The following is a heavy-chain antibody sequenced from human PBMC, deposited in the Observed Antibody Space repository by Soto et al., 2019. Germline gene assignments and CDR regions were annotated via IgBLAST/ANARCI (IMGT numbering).Heavy chain of an antibody. V-gene: IGHV1-2*02. CDR3: AREPATAKPEGVDF. CDR1: GYIFAAYS. D-gene: IGHD1-1*01. CDR2: INPNSGGT. Sequence: GASVKVSCKTSGYIFAAYSIHWLRQAPGQGLEWVGWINPNSGGTKYAPKFQGGVTMTRDTSITTAYMELSRLRSGDTAVYYCAREPATAKPEGVDFWGQGTLVTVSS. J-gene: IGHJ4*02.